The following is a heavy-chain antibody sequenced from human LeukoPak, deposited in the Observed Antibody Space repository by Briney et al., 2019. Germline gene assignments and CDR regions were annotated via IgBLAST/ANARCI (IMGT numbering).Heavy chain of an antibody. D-gene: IGHD1/OR15-1a*01. V-gene: IGHV3-7*04. CDR2: IKEDGSEK. CDR1: GFTFSSFW. Sequence: GGSLRLSCAASGFTFSSFWMRWVRQAPGKGLEWVANIKEDGSEKYYVDSVKGRFTISRDNAKNSLYPEMNSLRAEDTAVYYCAKDNGRRTSWFDPWGQGTLVTVSS. J-gene: IGHJ5*02. CDR3: AKDNGRRTSWFDP.